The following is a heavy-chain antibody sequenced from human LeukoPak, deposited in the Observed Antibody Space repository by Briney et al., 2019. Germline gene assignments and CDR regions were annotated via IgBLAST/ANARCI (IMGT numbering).Heavy chain of an antibody. V-gene: IGHV3-23*01. Sequence: GGSLRLSCAASGFSFSSYAMSWVRQAPGKGLEWVSAISGSGGTTYYADSVKGRFTISRDNSKNTLYLQMNSLRAEDTAVYYCARDPSLWFGGYYMDVWGKGTTVTVSS. CDR1: GFSFSSYA. J-gene: IGHJ6*03. D-gene: IGHD3-10*01. CDR2: ISGSGGTT. CDR3: ARDPSLWFGGYYMDV.